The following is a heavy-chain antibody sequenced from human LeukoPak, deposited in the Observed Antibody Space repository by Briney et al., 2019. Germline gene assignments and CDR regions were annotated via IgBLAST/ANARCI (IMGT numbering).Heavy chain of an antibody. CDR3: ARDQWNWNDGSLGY. CDR2: ISAYNGNT. D-gene: IGHD1-1*01. V-gene: IGHV1-18*01. Sequence: ASVKVSCKASGYTFTSYGISWVRQAPGQGREWMGWISAYNGNTKYAQKLQGRVTMTTDTSTSTAYMELRSLRSDDTAVYYCARDQWNWNDGSLGYWGRGTLVTVSS. J-gene: IGHJ4*02. CDR1: GYTFTSYG.